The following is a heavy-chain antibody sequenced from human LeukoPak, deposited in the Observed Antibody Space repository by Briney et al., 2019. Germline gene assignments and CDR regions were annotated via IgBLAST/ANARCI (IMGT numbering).Heavy chain of an antibody. CDR2: ISSSSSYI. CDR1: GFTFSSYS. V-gene: IGHV3-21*01. CDR3: AREGGEIAALPPPPSDFDYYYMDV. J-gene: IGHJ6*03. D-gene: IGHD6-6*01. Sequence: GGSLRLSCAASGFTFSSYSMNWVRQAPGKGLEWVSSISSSSSYIYYADSVKGRFTISRDNAKNSLYLQMNSLRAEDTAVYYCAREGGEIAALPPPPSDFDYYYMDVWGKGTTVTVSS.